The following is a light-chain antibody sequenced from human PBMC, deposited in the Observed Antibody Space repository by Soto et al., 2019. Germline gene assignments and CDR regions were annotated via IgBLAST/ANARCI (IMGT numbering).Light chain of an antibody. V-gene: IGLV2-8*01. CDR3: SSYAGSNNWV. CDR1: SSDVGGYDY. Sequence: QSVLTQPPSASGSPGQSVTISCTGTSSDVGGYDYVSWYQHHPGKAPKLMIYEVNKRPSGVPDRFSGSKSVNTASLTVSGLQAEDEADYYCSSYAGSNNWVFGGGTKLTVL. J-gene: IGLJ3*02. CDR2: EVN.